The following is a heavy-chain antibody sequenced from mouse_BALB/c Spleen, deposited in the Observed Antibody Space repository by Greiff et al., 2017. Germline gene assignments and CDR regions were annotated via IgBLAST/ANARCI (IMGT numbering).Heavy chain of an antibody. D-gene: IGHD1-1*01. CDR3: VRLITTVVAFDY. CDR1: GFSLTSYG. V-gene: IGHV2-9*02. CDR2: IWAGGST. J-gene: IGHJ2*01. Sequence: VQVVESGPGLVAPSQSLSITCTVSGFSLTSYGVHWVRQPPGKGLEWLGVIWAGGSTNYNSALMSRLSISKDNSKSQVFLKMNSLQTDDTAIYYCVRLITTVVAFDYWGQGTTLTVSA.